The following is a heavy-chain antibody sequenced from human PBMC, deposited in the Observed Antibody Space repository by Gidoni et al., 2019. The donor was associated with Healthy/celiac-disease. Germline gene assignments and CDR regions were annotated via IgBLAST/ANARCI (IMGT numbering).Heavy chain of an antibody. D-gene: IGHD2-2*01. CDR2: INHSGST. J-gene: IGHJ4*02. Sequence: QVQLQQWGAGLLKPSETLSLTCAVYGGSFSGYYWSWLRQPPGKGLEWIGEINHSGSTKYNPSLKSRVTISVDTSKNQFSLKLSSVTAADTAVYYCAVGGYCSSTSCFASSIAVRLAYWGQGTLVTVSS. CDR1: GGSFSGYY. V-gene: IGHV4-34*01. CDR3: AVGGYCSSTSCFASSIAVRLAY.